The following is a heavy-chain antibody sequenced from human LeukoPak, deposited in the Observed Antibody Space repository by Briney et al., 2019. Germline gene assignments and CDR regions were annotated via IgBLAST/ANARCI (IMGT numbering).Heavy chain of an antibody. D-gene: IGHD6-13*01. CDR3: ARSESSSWYYFDY. CDR2: TYTSGST. V-gene: IGHV4-61*02. CDR1: GGSISSGSYY. J-gene: IGHJ4*02. Sequence: SQTLSLTCTVSGGSISSGSYYWSWIRQPAGKGLEWIGRTYTSGSTNYNPSLKSRVTISVDTSKNQFSLKLSSVTAADTAVYYCARSESSSWYYFDYWGQGTLVTVSS.